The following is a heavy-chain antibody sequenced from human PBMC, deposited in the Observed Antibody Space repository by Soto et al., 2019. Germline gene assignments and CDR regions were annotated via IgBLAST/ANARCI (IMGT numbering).Heavy chain of an antibody. D-gene: IGHD6-13*01. J-gene: IGHJ6*02. CDR1: GYTFTSYG. V-gene: IGHV1-18*01. CDR3: ARAWGAAGTDYCGMDV. Sequence: QVQLVQSGAEVKKPGASVKVSCKASGYTFTSYGISWVRQAPGQGLEWMGWISAYNGNTNYAQKLQGRVTMTTDTSTSTAYMEVRSLRSDDTAVEYCARAWGAAGTDYCGMDVWGQGTTVTVSS. CDR2: ISAYNGNT.